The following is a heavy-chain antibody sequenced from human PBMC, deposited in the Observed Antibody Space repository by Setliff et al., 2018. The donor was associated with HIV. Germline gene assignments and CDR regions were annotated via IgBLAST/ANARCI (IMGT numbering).Heavy chain of an antibody. J-gene: IGHJ1*01. CDR2: IIPIFGTA. CDR3: ARDRATYYDILTGYYKRPGSEYFQH. D-gene: IGHD3-9*01. V-gene: IGHV1-69*13. Sequence: GASVKVSCKASGGTFSGYAISWVRQAPGQGLELMGGIIPIFGTANYAQKFQGRVTITADESTSTAYMELRSLRSDDTAVYYCARDRATYYDILTGYYKRPGSEYFQHWGQGTLVTVSS. CDR1: GGTFSGYA.